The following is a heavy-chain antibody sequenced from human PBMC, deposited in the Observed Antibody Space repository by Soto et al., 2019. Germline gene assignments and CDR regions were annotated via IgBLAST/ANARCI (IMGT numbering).Heavy chain of an antibody. CDR2: IYWNDDK. J-gene: IGHJ4*02. CDR1: GFSLSTSGLG. V-gene: IGHV2-5*01. D-gene: IGHD6-19*01. CDR3: AHRPSGWYLFDY. Sequence: QITLKESGPTLVRPTQTLTLTCTFSGFSLSTSGLGVGWIRQPPGKALEWLARIYWNDDKRYSPSLKARLTITKDTANNQVVLTMTNMDPVDTATYYCAHRPSGWYLFDYWGQGTLVTVSS.